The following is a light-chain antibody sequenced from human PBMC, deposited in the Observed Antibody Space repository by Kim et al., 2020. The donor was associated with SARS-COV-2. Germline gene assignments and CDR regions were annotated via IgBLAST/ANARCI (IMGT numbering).Light chain of an antibody. J-gene: IGLJ2*01. Sequence: TTPCTGGSSNIASVYDLHWNRQLPGTAPKVLIYRNNNRPSGVSDRFSGSKSGTSASLAITGLQAEDEADYYCQSFDSSLSGSVVFGGGTKLTVL. V-gene: IGLV1-40*01. CDR1: SSNIASVYD. CDR3: QSFDSSLSGSVV. CDR2: RNN.